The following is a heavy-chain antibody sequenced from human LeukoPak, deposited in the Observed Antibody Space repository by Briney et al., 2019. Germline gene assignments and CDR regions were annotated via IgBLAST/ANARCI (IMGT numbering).Heavy chain of an antibody. CDR2: ISGSGGST. CDR1: GFTFSNYG. Sequence: PGGSLRLSCAASGFTFSNYGMHWARQAPGKGLEWVSAISGSGGSTYYADSVKGRFTISRDNSKNTLYLQMNSLRAEDTAVYYCAKDRGAAGTLTDYWGQGTLVTVSS. J-gene: IGHJ4*02. V-gene: IGHV3-23*01. CDR3: AKDRGAAGTLTDY. D-gene: IGHD6-13*01.